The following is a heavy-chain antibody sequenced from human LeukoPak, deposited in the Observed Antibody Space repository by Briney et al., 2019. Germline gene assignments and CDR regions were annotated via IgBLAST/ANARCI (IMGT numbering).Heavy chain of an antibody. CDR2: INPNSGGT. V-gene: IGHV1-2*02. J-gene: IGHJ4*02. Sequence: ASVKVSCKASGDTFTSYYMHWVRQAPGQGLEWMGWINPNSGGTNYAQQFQGRVTMTRDTSISTAYMELSRLRFDDTAVYYCARAVAGLFDYWGQGTLVTVSS. CDR3: ARAVAGLFDY. D-gene: IGHD6-19*01. CDR1: GDTFTSYY.